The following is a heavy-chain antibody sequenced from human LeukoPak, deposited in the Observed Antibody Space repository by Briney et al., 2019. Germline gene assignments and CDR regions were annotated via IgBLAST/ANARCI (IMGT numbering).Heavy chain of an antibody. CDR2: MHPSGST. CDR1: GDSISNYY. V-gene: IGHV4-4*07. J-gene: IGHJ4*02. CDR3: ARGPPPDFDY. Sequence: KPSETLSLTFTVSGDSISNYYWSWIRQPAGKGLEWIGRMHPSGSTNYNPSLKSRVTLSVDTSKNQFSLKLNSVTAADTAVYYCARGPPPDFDYWGRGTLVTVSS.